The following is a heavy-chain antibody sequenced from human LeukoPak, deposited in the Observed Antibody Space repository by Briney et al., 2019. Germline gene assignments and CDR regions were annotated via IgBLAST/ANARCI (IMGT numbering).Heavy chain of an antibody. CDR2: IYHSGST. J-gene: IGHJ4*02. D-gene: IGHD6-19*01. CDR3: ARGYSSGRKDY. Sequence: TSETLSLTCAVSGYSISSGYYWGWIRQPPGKGLEWIGSIYHSGSTYYNPSLESRVTISVDTSKNQFSLKLSSVTAADTAVYYCARGYSSGRKDYWGQGTLVTVSS. CDR1: GYSISSGYY. V-gene: IGHV4-38-2*01.